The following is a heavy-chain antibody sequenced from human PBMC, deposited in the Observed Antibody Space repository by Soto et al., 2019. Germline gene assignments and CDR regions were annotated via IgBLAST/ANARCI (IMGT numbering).Heavy chain of an antibody. CDR1: GFTFSSYA. Sequence: EVQLLESGGGLVQPGGSLRPSCAASGFTFSSYAMSWVRQAPGKGLEWVSAISGSGDSAYYADSVKGRFTISSDNSKNTLYLQMNSLRAEDTAVYDCAYSSTPFDYWGQGTLVTVSS. J-gene: IGHJ4*02. CDR2: ISGSGDSA. CDR3: AYSSTPFDY. V-gene: IGHV3-23*01. D-gene: IGHD6-13*01.